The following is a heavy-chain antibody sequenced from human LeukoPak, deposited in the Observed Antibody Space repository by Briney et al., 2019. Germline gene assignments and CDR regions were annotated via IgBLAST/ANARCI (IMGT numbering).Heavy chain of an antibody. CDR1: GFTFSSYS. CDR2: ISSSSSYI. J-gene: IGHJ6*03. V-gene: IGHV3-21*01. D-gene: IGHD2-2*02. Sequence: GGSLRLSCAASGFTFSSYSMNWVRQAPGKGLEWVSSISSSSSYIYYADSVKGRFTISRDNAKNSLYLQMNSLRAKDTAVYYCARDPRVEYQLLYPFYYYYMDVWGKGTTVTVSS. CDR3: ARDPRVEYQLLYPFYYYYMDV.